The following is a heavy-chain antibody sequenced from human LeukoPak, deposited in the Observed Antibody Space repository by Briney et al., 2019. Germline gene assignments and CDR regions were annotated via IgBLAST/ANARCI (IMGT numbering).Heavy chain of an antibody. CDR1: GFTFSFYA. Sequence: GGSLRLSCAASGFTFSFYAMNWVRQAPGKGLEWVSSISRSGESTFYADSVRGRFTISRDNSKNTVSLQMESLRAEDTALYYCAKDYAVGSIDYWGQGTLVTVSS. D-gene: IGHD3-16*01. V-gene: IGHV3-23*01. CDR2: ISRSGEST. J-gene: IGHJ4*02. CDR3: AKDYAVGSIDY.